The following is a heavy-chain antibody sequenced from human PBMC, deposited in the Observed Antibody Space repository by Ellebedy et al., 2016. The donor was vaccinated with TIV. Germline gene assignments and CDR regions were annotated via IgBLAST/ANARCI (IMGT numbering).Heavy chain of an antibody. CDR3: ARDREDYSNYHDY. CDR2: ISSSSSYT. CDR1: GFTFSDYY. D-gene: IGHD4-11*01. Sequence: GGSLRLSCAASGFTFSDYYMSWIRQAPGKGLEWVSYISSSSSYTNYADSVKGRFTISRDNAKNSLYLQMNSLRAEDTAVYYCARDREDYSNYHDYWGQGTLVTVSS. J-gene: IGHJ4*02. V-gene: IGHV3-11*06.